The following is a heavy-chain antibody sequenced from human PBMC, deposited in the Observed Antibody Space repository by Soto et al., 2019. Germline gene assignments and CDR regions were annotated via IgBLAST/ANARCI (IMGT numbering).Heavy chain of an antibody. Sequence: SVKVSCKASGGTFSSYAISWVRQAPGQGLEWMGGIIPIFGTANYAQKFQGRVTITADESTSTAYMELSSLRSEDTAVYYCARRAFEYSSSSGWFDPWGQGTLVTVSS. D-gene: IGHD6-6*01. CDR2: IIPIFGTA. J-gene: IGHJ5*02. CDR1: GGTFSSYA. CDR3: ARRAFEYSSSSGWFDP. V-gene: IGHV1-69*13.